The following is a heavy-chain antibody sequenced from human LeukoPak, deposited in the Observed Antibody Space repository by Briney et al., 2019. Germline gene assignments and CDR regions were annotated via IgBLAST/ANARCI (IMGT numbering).Heavy chain of an antibody. D-gene: IGHD3-22*01. Sequence: GGSLRLSCAASGFTFSNYAMHWVRQAPGKGLEYVSTISSNWGSTYYANSVKDRLTISRENTKNTLYPQQVSLRAEDMAVYYCARGRLVVTGVDYWGQGSLVTV. CDR2: ISSNWGST. CDR3: ARGRLVVTGVDY. J-gene: IGHJ4*02. V-gene: IGHV3-64*01. CDR1: GFTFSNYA.